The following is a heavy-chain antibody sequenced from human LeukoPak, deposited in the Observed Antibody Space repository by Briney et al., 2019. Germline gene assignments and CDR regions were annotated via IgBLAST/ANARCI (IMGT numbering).Heavy chain of an antibody. Sequence: GESLKISCKGSGYSFTNYWIAWVRQMPGKGLEWMGIIYPGDSDTRYSPSFQGQVIISADKSISTAYLQWSSLKASDTAMYFCARSDYGGNHATSDYWGQGTLVTVSS. CDR3: ARSDYGGNHATSDY. V-gene: IGHV5-51*01. D-gene: IGHD4-23*01. CDR2: IYPGDSDT. J-gene: IGHJ4*02. CDR1: GYSFTNYW.